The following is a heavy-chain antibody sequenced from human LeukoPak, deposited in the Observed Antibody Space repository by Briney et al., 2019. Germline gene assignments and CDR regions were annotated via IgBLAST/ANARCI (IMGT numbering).Heavy chain of an antibody. CDR2: VYHSGST. CDR1: GYSIRSACH. Sequence: PSETLSLTCSVAGYSIRSACHWGWIRQPPGKGLEWIGSVYHSGSTFYSPSLKSRVTMSVDTSKSQFSLKLSSVTAADTAVYYCARVSNSSWAYYYYYMDVWGKGTTVTVSS. D-gene: IGHD6-13*01. J-gene: IGHJ6*03. CDR3: ARVSNSSWAYYYYYMDV. V-gene: IGHV4-38-2*02.